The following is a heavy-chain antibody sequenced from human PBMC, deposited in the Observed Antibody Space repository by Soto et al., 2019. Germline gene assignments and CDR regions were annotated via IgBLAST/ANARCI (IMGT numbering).Heavy chain of an antibody. Sequence: SETLSLTCTVSGGSISSYYWSWIRQPPGKGLEWIGYIYYSGSTNYNPSLKSRVTISVDTSKNQFSLKLSSVTAADTAVYYCAGFLPHSSYYYYMDVWGKGTTVTVSS. CDR1: GGSISSYY. J-gene: IGHJ6*03. CDR3: AGFLPHSSYYYYMDV. D-gene: IGHD2-15*01. CDR2: IYYSGST. V-gene: IGHV4-59*01.